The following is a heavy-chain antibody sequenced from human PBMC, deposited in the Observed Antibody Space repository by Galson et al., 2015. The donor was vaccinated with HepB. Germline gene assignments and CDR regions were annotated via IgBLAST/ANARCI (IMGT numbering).Heavy chain of an antibody. CDR1: GYSFVSYG. Sequence: SVKVSCKASGYSFVSYGISWVRQAPGQGLEWVGWISPYSGNTNYAQHLQGRVTMTTDTPTDSAYMELRNLRSADTAVYYCARGFSGSWSPYYFDFWGQGTLLTVTS. CDR3: ARGFSGSWSPYYFDF. D-gene: IGHD6-13*01. J-gene: IGHJ4*02. V-gene: IGHV1-18*01. CDR2: ISPYSGNT.